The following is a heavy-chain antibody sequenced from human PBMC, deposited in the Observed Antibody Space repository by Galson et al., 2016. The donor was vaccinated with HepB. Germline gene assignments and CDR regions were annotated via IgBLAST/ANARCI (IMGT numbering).Heavy chain of an antibody. CDR3: ARGHIVATVDYYYYGLDV. CDR1: GYTFTTYA. Sequence: SVKVSCKASGYTFTTYAMYWVRQAPGQRLEWMGWINAANGDTKYSQKLQGRGTITWDTSANTAYMELSSLRSEDTAVYYCARGHIVATVDYYYYGLDVWGQGITVTVSS. J-gene: IGHJ6*02. CDR2: INAANGDT. V-gene: IGHV1-3*01. D-gene: IGHD5-12*01.